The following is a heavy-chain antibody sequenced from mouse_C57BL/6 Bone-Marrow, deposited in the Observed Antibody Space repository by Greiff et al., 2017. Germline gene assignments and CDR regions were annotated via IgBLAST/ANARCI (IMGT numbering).Heavy chain of an antibody. CDR3: ARTEVVTTGFAY. Sequence: EVKLMESGGDLVKPGGSLKLSCAASGFTFSSYGMSWVRQTPDKRLEWVATISSGGSYTYYPESVKGRFTIARDNAKNTLYLQMSSLKSEDTAMYYCARTEVVTTGFAYWGQGTLVTVSA. D-gene: IGHD2-2*01. CDR2: ISSGGSYT. J-gene: IGHJ3*01. CDR1: GFTFSSYG. V-gene: IGHV5-6*01.